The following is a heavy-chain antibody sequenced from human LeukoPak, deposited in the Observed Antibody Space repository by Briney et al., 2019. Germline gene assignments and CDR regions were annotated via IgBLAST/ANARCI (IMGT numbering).Heavy chain of an antibody. V-gene: IGHV1-3*01. J-gene: IGHJ4*02. CDR2: INAGNGNT. CDR1: GYTFTSYA. CDR3: ARAGIAAAMNY. D-gene: IGHD6-13*01. Sequence: GASVKVSCKASGYTFTSYAMHWVRQAPGQRLEWMGWINAGNGNTKYSQMFQGRVTITRDTSTSTVYMELSSLRSEDTAVYYCARAGIAAAMNYWGQGTLVTVSS.